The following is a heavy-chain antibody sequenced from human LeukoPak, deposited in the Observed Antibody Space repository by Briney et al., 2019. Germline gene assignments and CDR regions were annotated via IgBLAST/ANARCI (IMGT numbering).Heavy chain of an antibody. J-gene: IGHJ6*02. CDR3: ATATGGDAGGDYYYYYGMDV. CDR2: LSRDGSDK. D-gene: IGHD2-21*02. CDR1: GFTFSTYG. V-gene: IGHV3-30*03. Sequence: GGSLRLSCAASGFTFSTYGMHWVRQAPGKGLEWVAILSRDGSDKYYADSVKGRFTISRDKSKNTLYLQMNSLRAEDTAVYYCATATGGDAGGDYYYYYGMDVWGQGTTVTVSS.